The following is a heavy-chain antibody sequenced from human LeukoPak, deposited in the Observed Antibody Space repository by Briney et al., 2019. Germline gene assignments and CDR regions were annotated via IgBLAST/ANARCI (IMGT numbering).Heavy chain of an antibody. CDR1: GFTFSSYG. CDR3: ARARGTAIHDY. J-gene: IGHJ4*01. V-gene: IGHV3-33*01. CDR2: IWYDGSNK. Sequence: GGSLRLSCAASGFTFSSYGMHWVRQAPGKGLEWVAVIWYDGSNKYYADSVKGRFTISRDNSKNTLYLQMNSLRAEDTAVYYCARARGTAIHDYWGHGTLVTVSS. D-gene: IGHD5-18*01.